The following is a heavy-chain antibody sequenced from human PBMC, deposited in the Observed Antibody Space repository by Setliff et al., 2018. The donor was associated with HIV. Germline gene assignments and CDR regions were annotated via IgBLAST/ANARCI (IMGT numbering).Heavy chain of an antibody. Sequence: SETLSLTCTVSGGFISSSSYYWAWIRQPPGKGLEWVGHIYHTGSTYYNPSLKSRVSISVATSKSQFSLNIYSVTAADTAVYYCARLGAVAGPFGRFDPWGQGTLGTVS. CDR3: ARLGAVAGPFGRFDP. CDR2: IYHTGST. CDR1: GGFISSSSYY. D-gene: IGHD6-19*01. V-gene: IGHV4-39*01. J-gene: IGHJ5*02.